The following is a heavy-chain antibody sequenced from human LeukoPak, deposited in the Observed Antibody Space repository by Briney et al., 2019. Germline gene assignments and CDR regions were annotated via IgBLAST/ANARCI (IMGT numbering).Heavy chain of an antibody. CDR2: IYPSGST. CDR3: ARRSCSGGTCYEPRGWFDS. D-gene: IGHD2-15*01. V-gene: IGHV4-61*02. J-gene: IGHJ5*01. Sequence: SETLSLTCTVSGGSISSGSYHWRWIRQPAGKGLEWIGRIYPSGSTNYDPSLKSRVTISVDTSKNQFSLKLSSVTAADTAVYYCARRSCSGGTCYEPRGWFDSWGQGTLVTVSS. CDR1: GGSISSGSYH.